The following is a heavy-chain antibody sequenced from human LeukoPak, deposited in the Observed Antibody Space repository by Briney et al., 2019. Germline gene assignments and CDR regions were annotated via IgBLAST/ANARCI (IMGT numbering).Heavy chain of an antibody. CDR3: ARAAYYYDSSGPDY. CDR1: GGSISSSSYY. CDR2: IYYSGST. J-gene: IGHJ4*02. D-gene: IGHD3-22*01. Sequence: TSSETLSLTCTVSGGSISSSSYYWGWIRQPPGKGLEWIGSIYYSGSTYYNPSLKSRVTISVDTSKSQFSLRLSSVTAADTAVYYCARAAYYYDSSGPDYWGQGTLVTVSS. V-gene: IGHV4-39*01.